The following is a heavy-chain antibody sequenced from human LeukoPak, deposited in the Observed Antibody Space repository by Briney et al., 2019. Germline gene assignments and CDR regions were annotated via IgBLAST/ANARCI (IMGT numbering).Heavy chain of an antibody. J-gene: IGHJ4*02. CDR1: GGSISSYY. CDR3: ARGIAAVGNYFDY. D-gene: IGHD6-13*01. V-gene: IGHV4-59*01. CDR2: IYNSGST. Sequence: PSETLSLTCTVSGGSISSYYWSWIRQLPGKGLEWIGYIYNSGSTNYNTSLKSRVTISVDTSKNQFSLKLSSVTAADTAVYYCARGIAAVGNYFDYWGQGTLVTVSS.